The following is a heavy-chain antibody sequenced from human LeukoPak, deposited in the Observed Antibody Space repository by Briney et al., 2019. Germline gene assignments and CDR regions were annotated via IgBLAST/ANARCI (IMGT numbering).Heavy chain of an antibody. CDR3: AKCIMTTVTIDASDI. CDR1: GFTFSSYG. CDR2: ISYDGSNK. Sequence: AGRSLRLSCAASGFTFSSYGMHWVRQAPGKGLEWVAVISYDGSNKYYADSVKGRFTISRDNSKNTLYLQMNSLRAEDTAVYYCAKCIMTTVTIDASDIWGQGTMVTVSS. J-gene: IGHJ3*02. V-gene: IGHV3-30*18. D-gene: IGHD4-17*01.